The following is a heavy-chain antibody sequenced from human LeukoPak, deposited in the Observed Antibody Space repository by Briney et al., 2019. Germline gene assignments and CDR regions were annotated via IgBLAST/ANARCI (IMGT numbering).Heavy chain of an antibody. Sequence: GGSLRLSCAASGFTLSSYWMHWVRQAPGKGLVWVSYISGDGSSTTYADSVKGRFTISRDNAKNTLDLQMNSLRAEDTAAYYVARGGWGTAIDYWAQGTLVTVSS. CDR1: GFTLSSYW. J-gene: IGHJ4*02. CDR2: ISGDGSST. CDR3: ARGGWGTAIDY. D-gene: IGHD1-7*01. V-gene: IGHV3-74*01.